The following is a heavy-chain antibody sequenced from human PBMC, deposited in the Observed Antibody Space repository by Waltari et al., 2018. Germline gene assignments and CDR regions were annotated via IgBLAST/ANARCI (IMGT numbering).Heavy chain of an antibody. D-gene: IGHD6-19*01. CDR1: GFTFSSYR. CDR2: ISSSSSTI. V-gene: IGHV3-48*04. CDR3: ARDPEGGWSIEHDY. J-gene: IGHJ4*02. Sequence: EVQLVESGGGLVQPGGSLRLSCAASGFTFSSYRMNWVRQAPGKGLEWVSYISSSSSTIYYADSVKGRFTISRDNAKNSLYLQMNSLRAEDTAVYYCARDPEGGWSIEHDYWGQGTLVTVSS.